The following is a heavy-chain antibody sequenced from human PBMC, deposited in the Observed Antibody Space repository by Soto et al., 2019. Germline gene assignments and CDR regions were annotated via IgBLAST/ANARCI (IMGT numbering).Heavy chain of an antibody. J-gene: IGHJ6*02. Sequence: QVQLQESGPGLVKPSETLSLTCTVSGGSISSYYWSWIRQPPGKGLEWIGYIYYSGSTNYNPSLKSRATISVDTSKNQFSLKRSSVTAADTAVYYCARGGPEWLDGMDVWGQGTTVTVSS. D-gene: IGHD3-3*01. CDR2: IYYSGST. V-gene: IGHV4-59*01. CDR3: ARGGPEWLDGMDV. CDR1: GGSISSYY.